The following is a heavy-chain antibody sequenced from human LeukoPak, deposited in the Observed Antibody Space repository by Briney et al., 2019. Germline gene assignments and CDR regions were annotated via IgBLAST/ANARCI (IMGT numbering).Heavy chain of an antibody. CDR2: IYYSGST. D-gene: IGHD3-22*01. CDR3: ARRRSGYYHYFDY. J-gene: IGHJ4*02. V-gene: IGHV4-59*01. Sequence: SETLSLTCTVSGGSISSYYWSWIRQPPGKGLEWIGYIYYSGSTNYNPSLKSRVTISVDMSKNHFYLKLSSVTAADTAVYYCARRRSGYYHYFDYWGKGTLVTVSS. CDR1: GGSISSYY.